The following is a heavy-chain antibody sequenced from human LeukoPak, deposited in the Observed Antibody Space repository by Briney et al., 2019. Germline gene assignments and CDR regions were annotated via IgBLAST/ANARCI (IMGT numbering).Heavy chain of an antibody. Sequence: PSGTLSLTCTVSGGSISPYYWSWIRQPPGKGLEYIGYIYYTGGTNYNPSLKSRVTISLDTSKNQFSLKLSSVTATDTAVYYCARLGLCRGDNCLDDYWGQGTLVTVSS. CDR3: ARLGLCRGDNCLDDY. CDR2: IYYTGGT. V-gene: IGHV4-59*08. D-gene: IGHD2-15*01. J-gene: IGHJ4*02. CDR1: GGSISPYY.